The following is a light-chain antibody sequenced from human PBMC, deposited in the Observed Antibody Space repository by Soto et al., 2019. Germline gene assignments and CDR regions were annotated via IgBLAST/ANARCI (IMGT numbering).Light chain of an antibody. Sequence: QSALTQPASVSGSPGQSITISCTGTIYDVGAYNYVSWYQQYPGKAPKLIIYEVSNRPSGISNRFSGFRSGSTASLTVSGLQPEDDAHYYCISYTTTGALVFGGGTKLTVL. J-gene: IGLJ2*01. CDR2: EVS. CDR3: ISYTTTGALV. CDR1: IYDVGAYNY. V-gene: IGLV2-14*01.